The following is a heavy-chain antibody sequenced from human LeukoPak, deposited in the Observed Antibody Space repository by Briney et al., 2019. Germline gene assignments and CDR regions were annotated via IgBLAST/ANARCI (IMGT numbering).Heavy chain of an antibody. Sequence: ASVKVSCKASGYTFTAYYMHWVRQAPGQGLEWMGWINPNSGGTNYAQKFQGRVTMTRDTSISTAYMELSRLRSDDTAVYYCARDRVVAAGWFDPWGQGTLVTVSS. D-gene: IGHD6-13*01. CDR1: GYTFTAYY. V-gene: IGHV1-2*02. J-gene: IGHJ5*02. CDR2: INPNSGGT. CDR3: ARDRVVAAGWFDP.